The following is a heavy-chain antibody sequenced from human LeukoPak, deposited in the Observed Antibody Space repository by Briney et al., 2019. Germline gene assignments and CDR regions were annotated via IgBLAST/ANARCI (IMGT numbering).Heavy chain of an antibody. CDR3: ARDPYSYGFGGYYYYYYGMDV. CDR2: INSDGSST. Sequence: PGRSLRLSCAASGFTFSSYWMHWVRQAPGKGLVWVSRINSDGSSTSYADSVKGRFTISRDNAKNTLYLQMNSLRAEDTAVYYCARDPYSYGFGGYYYYYYGMDVWGQGTTVTVSS. J-gene: IGHJ6*02. CDR1: GFTFSSYW. D-gene: IGHD5-18*01. V-gene: IGHV3-74*01.